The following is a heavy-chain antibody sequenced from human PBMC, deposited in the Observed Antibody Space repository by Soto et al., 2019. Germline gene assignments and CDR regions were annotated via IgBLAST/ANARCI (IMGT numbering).Heavy chain of an antibody. Sequence: ASVKVSCKASGYTFTSYDINWVRQATGQGLEWMGWMNPNSGNTGYAQKFQGRVTMTRNTSISTAYMELSSLRSEDTAVYYCARLAYDFWSGYYGGWFDPWGQGTLVTVSS. V-gene: IGHV1-8*01. CDR3: ARLAYDFWSGYYGGWFDP. J-gene: IGHJ5*02. CDR2: MNPNSGNT. D-gene: IGHD3-3*01. CDR1: GYTFTSYD.